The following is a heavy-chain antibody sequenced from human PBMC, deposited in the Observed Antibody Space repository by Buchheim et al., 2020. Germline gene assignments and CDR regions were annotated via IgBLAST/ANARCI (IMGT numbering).Heavy chain of an antibody. Sequence: EVQLVESGGGLVQPGGSLRLSCAASGFTFSSYSMNWVRQAPGKGLEWVSYISSSSSTIYYADSVKGRFTISRDKSKNTLYLQMNSLRAEDTAVYYCAKDHCSTTSCYTYFDYWGQGTL. J-gene: IGHJ4*02. D-gene: IGHD2-2*02. CDR2: ISSSSSTI. CDR3: AKDHCSTTSCYTYFDY. V-gene: IGHV3-48*01. CDR1: GFTFSSYS.